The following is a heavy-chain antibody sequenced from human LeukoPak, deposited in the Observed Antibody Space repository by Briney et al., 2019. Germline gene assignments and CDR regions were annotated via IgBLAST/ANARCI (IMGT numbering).Heavy chain of an antibody. Sequence: ASVKVSCKASGYTFTSYDINWVRQATGQGLEWMGWMNPNSGNTGYAQKFQGRVTMTRNTSISTAYMELSSLRSEDTAVDYCARGRYSSSPFDPWGQGTLVTVSS. V-gene: IGHV1-8*01. CDR3: ARGRYSSSPFDP. D-gene: IGHD6-13*01. CDR1: GYTFTSYD. J-gene: IGHJ5*02. CDR2: MNPNSGNT.